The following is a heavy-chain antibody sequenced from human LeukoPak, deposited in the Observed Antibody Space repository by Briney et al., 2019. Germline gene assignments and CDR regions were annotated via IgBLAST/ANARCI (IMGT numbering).Heavy chain of an antibody. D-gene: IGHD6-19*01. Sequence: PGGSLSLSCAASGFMFNSYAMNWVRHAPGKGLEWVSAISGSGGSTYYADSVKGRFTISRDNSKNTLYLQMNSLRAEDTAVYYCAKAQAMAGGRWFDPWGQGTLVTVSS. CDR1: GFMFNSYA. V-gene: IGHV3-23*01. J-gene: IGHJ5*02. CDR3: AKAQAMAGGRWFDP. CDR2: ISGSGGST.